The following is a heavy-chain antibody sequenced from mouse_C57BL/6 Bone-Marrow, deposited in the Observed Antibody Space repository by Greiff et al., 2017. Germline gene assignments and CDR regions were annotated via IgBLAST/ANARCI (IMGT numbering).Heavy chain of an antibody. CDR1: GYTFTSYW. Sequence: VQLQQPGAELVMPGASVKLSCKASGYTFTSYWMHWVKQRPGQGLEWIGEIDPSDSYTNYNQKFKGKSTLTVDKSSSTAYMQLSSLTSEDSAVYYCARGSVTTVVAGKSMDYWGQGTSVTVSS. CDR3: ARGSVTTVVAGKSMDY. J-gene: IGHJ4*01. CDR2: IDPSDSYT. D-gene: IGHD1-1*01. V-gene: IGHV1-69*01.